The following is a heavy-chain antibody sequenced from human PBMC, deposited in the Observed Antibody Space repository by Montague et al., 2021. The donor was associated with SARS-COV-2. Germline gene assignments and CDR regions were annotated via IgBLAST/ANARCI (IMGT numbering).Heavy chain of an antibody. CDR1: VGSIISYF. CDR2: IYYRVST. CDR3: ARGAGRGSGYGKYYYYYYGMDV. V-gene: IGHV4-59*01. D-gene: IGHD5-12*01. J-gene: IGHJ6*02. Sequence: SETLSLTCAVSVGSIISYFWSWIQQHPAKVLSSPGFIYYRVSTNYNPSLKSRVTISVDTSKNQFYLKLSSVTAADTAVYYCARGAGRGSGYGKYYYYYYGMDVWGQGTTATVS.